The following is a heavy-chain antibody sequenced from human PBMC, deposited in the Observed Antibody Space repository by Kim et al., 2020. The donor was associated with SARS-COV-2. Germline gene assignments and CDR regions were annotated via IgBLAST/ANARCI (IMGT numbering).Heavy chain of an antibody. CDR3: EREGVRGVMYFDY. V-gene: IGHV3-33*08. CDR1: GFTFSSYG. J-gene: IGHJ4*02. D-gene: IGHD3-10*01. CDR2: IWYDGSNK. Sequence: GGSLRLSCAASGFTFSSYGMHWVRQAPGKGLEWVAVIWYDGSNKYYADSVKGRFTISRDNSKNTLYLQMNSLRAEDTAVYYCEREGVRGVMYFDYWGQGTLFTVSS.